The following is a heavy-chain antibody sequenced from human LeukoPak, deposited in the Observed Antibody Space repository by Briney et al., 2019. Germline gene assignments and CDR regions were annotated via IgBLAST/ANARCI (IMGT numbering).Heavy chain of an antibody. CDR3: ARAIAAAAAFDP. CDR1: GFTVSSNY. J-gene: IGHJ5*02. CDR2: IYSGDST. V-gene: IGHV3-53*01. D-gene: IGHD6-13*01. Sequence: PGGSLRLSCAASGFTVSSNYMSWVRQAPGKGLEWVSVIYSGDSTYYADSVKGRFTISRDNSKNTLYLQMNSLRAEDTAVYYCARAIAAAAAFDPWGQGTLVTVSS.